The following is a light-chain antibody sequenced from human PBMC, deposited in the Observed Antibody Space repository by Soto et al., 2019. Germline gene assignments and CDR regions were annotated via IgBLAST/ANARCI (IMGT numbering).Light chain of an antibody. CDR1: QSVSSNF. J-gene: IGKJ1*01. V-gene: IGKV3-20*01. CDR3: QQYGSSGT. Sequence: EIVLTQSPGTQSLSPGERATLSCRASQSVSSNFVAWYQQKPGQAPRLLIYGASNRATGIPDRFSGSGSGTDFTLTISRLEPEDFAVYYCQQYGSSGTFGQGTKVDIK. CDR2: GAS.